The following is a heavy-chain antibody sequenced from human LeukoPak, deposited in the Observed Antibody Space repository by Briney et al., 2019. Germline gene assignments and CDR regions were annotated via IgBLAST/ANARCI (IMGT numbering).Heavy chain of an antibody. CDR2: INPNSGGT. CDR1: GYTFSDHY. J-gene: IGHJ5*02. V-gene: IGHV1-2*02. D-gene: IGHD6-19*01. Sequence: GASVKVSCKASGYTFSDHYMHWVRQAPGQGLEYMGWINPNSGGTNYAQKFQGRVTMTRDTSISTAYMEVNRLTSDDTALYYCALYSSGLFDPWGQGTLVTVSS. CDR3: ALYSSGLFDP.